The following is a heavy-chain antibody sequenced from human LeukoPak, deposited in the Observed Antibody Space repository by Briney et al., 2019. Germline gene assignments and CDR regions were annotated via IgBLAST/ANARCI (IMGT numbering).Heavy chain of an antibody. CDR3: ARAAPHYYDSSGLDAFDI. CDR2: IKQDGSEK. CDR1: GFTFSSYW. D-gene: IGHD3-22*01. V-gene: IGHV3-7*01. J-gene: IGHJ3*02. Sequence: GGSLRLSCAASGFTFSSYWMSWVRQAPGKGLEWVANIKQDGSEKYCVDSVKGRFTISRDNAKNSLYLQMNSLRAEDTAVYYCARAAPHYYDSSGLDAFDIWGQGTMVTVSS.